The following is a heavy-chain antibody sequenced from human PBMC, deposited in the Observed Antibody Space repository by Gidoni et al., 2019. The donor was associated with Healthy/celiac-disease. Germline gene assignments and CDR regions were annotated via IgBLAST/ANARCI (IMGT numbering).Heavy chain of an antibody. CDR3: ARSRRSTIFGVVAPNWFDP. CDR2: INPNSGGT. V-gene: IGHV1-2*04. CDR1: GYTFTGYY. J-gene: IGHJ5*02. D-gene: IGHD3-3*01. Sequence: QVQLVQSGAEVKKPGASVKVSCKASGYTFTGYYMNWVRQAPGQGLEWMGWINPNSGGTNYAQKFQGWVTMTRDTSISTAYMELSRLRSDDTAVYYCARSRRSTIFGVVAPNWFDPWGQGTLVTVSS.